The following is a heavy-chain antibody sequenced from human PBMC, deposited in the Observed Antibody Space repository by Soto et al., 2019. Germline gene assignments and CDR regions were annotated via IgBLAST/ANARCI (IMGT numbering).Heavy chain of an antibody. CDR3: SGGVGDAI. V-gene: IGHV3-7*04. J-gene: IGHJ4*02. CDR2: TNQDGSEK. D-gene: IGHD1-26*01. Sequence: EDQLVESGGGLVQPGGSLRLTCAVSGVSFRSDWMNWVRQAPGKGLEWVAHTNQDGSEKYYLDSVKGRFTIFRDNAKNSLYLQMNSLRAEDTAVYYCSGGVGDAIWGQGTLVTVSS. CDR1: GVSFRSDW.